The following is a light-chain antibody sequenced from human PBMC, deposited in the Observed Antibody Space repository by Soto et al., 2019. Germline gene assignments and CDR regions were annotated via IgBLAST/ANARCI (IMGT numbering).Light chain of an antibody. J-gene: IGKJ2*01. CDR2: GAA. CDR1: QSVFSS. Sequence: EIVMTQSPATLSVSLGERVTLSCRASQSVFSSLAWYQQKPGQAPRLLIYGAATRPIGIPARFSGSGSGTEFTLTISSLQSEDFAVYYCQQRANWPPFTFGQGTKLEIK. CDR3: QQRANWPPFT. V-gene: IGKV3-15*01.